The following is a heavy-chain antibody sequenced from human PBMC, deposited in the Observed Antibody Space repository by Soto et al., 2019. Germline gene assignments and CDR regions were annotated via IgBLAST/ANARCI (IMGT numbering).Heavy chain of an antibody. CDR3: ARVPGHKNSRGDF. CDR2: INPKSGDT. J-gene: IGHJ4*02. Sequence: QVRLMQSGPEVRRPGASVTVSCKASGYTFTHYFIHWVRRAPGQGLEWMGYINPKSGDTHYSQTFRGRVSMTRDTSTDTANMVLSSLKSDDTAVYFCARVPGHKNSRGDFWGQGTPITVSS. V-gene: IGHV1-2*02. CDR1: GYTFTHYF. D-gene: IGHD1-7*01.